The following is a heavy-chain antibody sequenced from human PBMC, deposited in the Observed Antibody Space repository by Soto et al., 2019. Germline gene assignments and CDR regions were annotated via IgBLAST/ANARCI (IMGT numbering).Heavy chain of an antibody. Sequence: SETLSLTCTVSGDSVSKYYWNWIRQPAGKGLEWIGRIYTTRSPNYNPSLKSRVTMSVDTSKNQFSLKLNLTSVTAADTAVYYCARSPAYGDYANLDTWGQGTLVTIS. CDR1: GDSVSKYY. J-gene: IGHJ5*02. CDR2: IYTTRSP. CDR3: ARSPAYGDYANLDT. V-gene: IGHV4-4*07. D-gene: IGHD4-17*01.